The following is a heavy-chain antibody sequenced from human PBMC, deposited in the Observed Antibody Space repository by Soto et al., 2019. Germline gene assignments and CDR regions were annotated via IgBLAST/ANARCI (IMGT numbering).Heavy chain of an antibody. Sequence: ASGKVCCEGTGYIFTGYYIQWVRQAPGQGLEWMGWINTKTGGTKYAQKFQGRVTMTRDTSINTAYMEVSRLRSDDTAVYYCATDKVAFDMWGQGTMVTVSS. D-gene: IGHD3-9*01. J-gene: IGHJ3*02. CDR3: ATDKVAFDM. CDR1: GYIFTGYY. CDR2: INTKTGGT. V-gene: IGHV1-2*02.